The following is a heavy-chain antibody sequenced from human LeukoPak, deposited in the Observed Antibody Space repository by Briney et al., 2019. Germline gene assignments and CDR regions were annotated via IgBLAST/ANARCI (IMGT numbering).Heavy chain of an antibody. J-gene: IGHJ5*02. V-gene: IGHV3-48*04. Sequence: GGSLRLSCAASGLTFSDYTMNWVRQAPGKGLEWVSYIDLSGNTLYYVDSVKGRFTISRDNAKNPLYLQMNSLRAEDTAVYYCARGPPLFDPWGQGTLVAVSS. CDR2: IDLSGNTL. CDR3: ARGPPLFDP. CDR1: GLTFSDYT.